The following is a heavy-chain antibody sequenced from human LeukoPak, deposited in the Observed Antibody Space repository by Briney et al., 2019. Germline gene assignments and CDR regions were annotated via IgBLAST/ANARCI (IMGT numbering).Heavy chain of an antibody. CDR1: GFTFDDYA. J-gene: IGHJ4*02. CDR2: ISGDGGST. D-gene: IGHD5-24*01. CDR3: AKDIWPEGRVGYIHDY. Sequence: GGSLRLSCAASGFTFDDYAMHWVSQAPGKSLEWVSLISGDGGSTYYTDSVKGRFAISRDNSKNSLYLQMNSLRTVDTALYYCAKDIWPEGRVGYIHDYWGQGTLVTVSS. V-gene: IGHV3-43*02.